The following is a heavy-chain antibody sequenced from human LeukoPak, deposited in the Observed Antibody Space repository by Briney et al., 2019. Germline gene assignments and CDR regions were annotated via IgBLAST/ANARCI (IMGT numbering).Heavy chain of an antibody. CDR2: ISGSNGNT. J-gene: IGHJ4*02. CDR1: GYTFTNYG. V-gene: IGHV1-18*01. D-gene: IGHD1-26*01. CDR3: ARGWELTN. Sequence: GASVKVSCKASGYTFTNYGIHWVRQAPGQGLEWMGWISGSNGNTMYAQKVQGGVTMTTDTSTSTAYMELRSLKSDDTAVYYCARGWELTNWGQGTLVTVSS.